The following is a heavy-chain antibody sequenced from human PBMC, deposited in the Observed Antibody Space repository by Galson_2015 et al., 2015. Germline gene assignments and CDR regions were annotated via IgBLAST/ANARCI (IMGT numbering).Heavy chain of an antibody. J-gene: IGHJ5*02. Sequence: PLSLTCTVSGGSISSGGYYWSWIRQHPGKGLEWIGYIYYSGSTYYNPSLKSLVTISVDTSKNQFSLKLSSVTAADTAVYYCARVETLFGYCSSTSCYGWFDPWGQGTLVTVSS. CDR1: GGSISSGGYY. CDR2: IYYSGST. D-gene: IGHD2-2*03. V-gene: IGHV4-31*01. CDR3: ARVETLFGYCSSTSCYGWFDP.